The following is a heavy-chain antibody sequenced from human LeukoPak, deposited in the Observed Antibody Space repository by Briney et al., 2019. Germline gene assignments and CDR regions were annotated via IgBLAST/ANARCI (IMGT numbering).Heavy chain of an antibody. Sequence: SVKVSCTASGYTFTSYDINWVRQATGQGLEWMGGIIPIFGTANYAQKFQGRVTITADESTSTAYMELSSLRSEDTAVYYCARGPYGLSYYYGMDVWGQGTTVTVSS. CDR3: ARGPYGLSYYYGMDV. D-gene: IGHD3-10*01. CDR2: IIPIFGTA. V-gene: IGHV1-69*13. J-gene: IGHJ6*02. CDR1: GYTFTSYD.